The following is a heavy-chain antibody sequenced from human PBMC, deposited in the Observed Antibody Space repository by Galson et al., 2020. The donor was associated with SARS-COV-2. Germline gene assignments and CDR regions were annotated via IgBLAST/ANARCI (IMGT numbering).Heavy chain of an antibody. Sequence: ASVKVSCKASGYTFTSYDINWVRQATGQGREWMGWMNPNSGNTGYAQKFQGRVTMTRNTSISTAYMELSSLRSEDTAVYYCARGFYDILTGYYGPLDYWGQGTLVTVSS. CDR2: MNPNSGNT. J-gene: IGHJ4*02. CDR3: ARGFYDILTGYYGPLDY. V-gene: IGHV1-8*01. D-gene: IGHD3-9*01. CDR1: GYTFTSYD.